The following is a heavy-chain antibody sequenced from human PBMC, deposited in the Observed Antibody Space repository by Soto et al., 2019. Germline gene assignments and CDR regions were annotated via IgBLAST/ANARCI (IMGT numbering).Heavy chain of an antibody. CDR1: GGSISSSSYY. V-gene: IGHV4-39*01. CDR2: IYYSGST. J-gene: IGHJ4*02. CDR3: ARHHCSGGSCYLSPYYFDY. Sequence: SETLSLTCTVTGGSISSSSYYWGWIRQPPGKGLEWIGSIYYSGSTYYNPSLKGRVTISVDTSKNQFSLKLSSVTAADTAVYYCARHHCSGGSCYLSPYYFDYWGQGTLVTVSS. D-gene: IGHD2-15*01.